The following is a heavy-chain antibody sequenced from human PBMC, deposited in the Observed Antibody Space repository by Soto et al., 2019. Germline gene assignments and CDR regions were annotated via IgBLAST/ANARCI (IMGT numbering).Heavy chain of an antibody. V-gene: IGHV1-69*13. CDR1: GGTFSSYA. CDR2: IIPIFGTA. J-gene: IGHJ3*02. Sequence: SVKVSCKASGGTFSSYAISWVRQAPGQGLEWMGGIIPIFGTANYAQKFQGRVTITADESTSTAYMELRSLRSDDTAVYYCARGPWDQLLLAHDAFDIWGQGTMVTVSS. D-gene: IGHD2-2*01. CDR3: ARGPWDQLLLAHDAFDI.